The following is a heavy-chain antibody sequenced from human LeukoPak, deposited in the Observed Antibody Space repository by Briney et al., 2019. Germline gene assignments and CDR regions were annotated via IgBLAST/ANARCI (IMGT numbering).Heavy chain of an antibody. Sequence: GGSLRLSCAASGFTFSSYSMTWVRQAPGKGLEWVSSMSSGSRYIYYADSVRGRFTISRDNAKNSLYLLMNSLRAEDTAVYYCARDRPTGASPPFVVHWGEGTLVTVSS. D-gene: IGHD2-15*01. CDR3: ARDRPTGASPPFVVH. CDR1: GFTFSSYS. CDR2: MSSGSRYI. J-gene: IGHJ4*02. V-gene: IGHV3-21*01.